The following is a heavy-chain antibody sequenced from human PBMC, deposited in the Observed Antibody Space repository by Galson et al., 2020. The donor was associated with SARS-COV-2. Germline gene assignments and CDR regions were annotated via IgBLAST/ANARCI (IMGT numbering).Heavy chain of an antibody. J-gene: IGHJ4*02. CDR1: GYTFTTYY. CDR3: ARSEPDTSPPNPFDY. D-gene: IGHD2-2*01. V-gene: IGHV1-46*01. CDR2: INPTCGNT. Sequence: ASVTVSCKASGYTFTTYYMHWLRPPPAQGRAWMGIINPTCGNTRYAQKFQGRVTMTSDTSTSTVYIGLSSLRADETAVYYCARSEPDTSPPNPFDYWGQGTLVTVSS.